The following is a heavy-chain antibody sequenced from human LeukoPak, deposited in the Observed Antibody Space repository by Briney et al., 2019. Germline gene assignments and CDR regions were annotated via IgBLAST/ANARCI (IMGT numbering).Heavy chain of an antibody. J-gene: IGHJ4*02. D-gene: IGHD1-7*01. CDR2: MSPYSGDA. Sequence: ASVRVSCKASGYTLSDYYLHWVRQAPGQGLEWMGWMSPYSGDAKFAQKFKGRASMTRDTSITTAYMEMSSVRPDDTAVFCCARGGLALPAQADYWGQGTLVTVSS. CDR1: GYTLSDYY. V-gene: IGHV1-2*02. CDR3: ARGGLALPAQADY.